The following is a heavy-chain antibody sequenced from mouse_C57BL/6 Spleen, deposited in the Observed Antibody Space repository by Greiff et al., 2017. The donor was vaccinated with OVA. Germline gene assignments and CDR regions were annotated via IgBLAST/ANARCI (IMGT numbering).Heavy chain of an antibody. Sequence: QVQLKESGAELVRPGASVTLSCKASGYTFTDYEMPWVKQTPVHGLEWIGAIDPETGGTAYNQKFKGKAILTAANSSSTEYVELRSLKSEDSAVYYSTRECRDWFADWGQGTLVTVSA. V-gene: IGHV1-15*01. CDR2: IDPETGGT. CDR1: GYTFTDYE. J-gene: IGHJ3*01. D-gene: IGHD6-1*01. CDR3: TRECRDWFAD.